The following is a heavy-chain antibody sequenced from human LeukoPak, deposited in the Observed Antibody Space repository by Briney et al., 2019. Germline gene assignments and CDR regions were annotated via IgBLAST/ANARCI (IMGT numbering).Heavy chain of an antibody. Sequence: PSETLSLTCTVSGGSISSYYWSWIRQPPGKGLEWIGYIYYSGSTNYNPSLKSRVTISVDTSKNQFSLKLSSVTAADTAVYYCARLVDSSGSFLFDYWGQGTLVTVSS. V-gene: IGHV4-59*12. D-gene: IGHD3-22*01. CDR3: ARLVDSSGSFLFDY. CDR2: IYYSGST. CDR1: GGSISSYY. J-gene: IGHJ4*02.